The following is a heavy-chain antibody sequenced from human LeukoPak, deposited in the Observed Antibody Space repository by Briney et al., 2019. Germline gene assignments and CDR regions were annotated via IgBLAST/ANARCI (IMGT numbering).Heavy chain of an antibody. Sequence: GGSLRLSCAASGFTFDDYAMHWVRQAPGKGLEWVSGISWISGSIGYADSVKGRFTISRDNAKNSLYLQMNSLRAEDTALYYCAKKERDYFDYCGQGTLVTVSS. J-gene: IGHJ4*02. CDR3: AKKERDYFDY. V-gene: IGHV3-9*01. CDR2: ISWISGSI. CDR1: GFTFDDYA.